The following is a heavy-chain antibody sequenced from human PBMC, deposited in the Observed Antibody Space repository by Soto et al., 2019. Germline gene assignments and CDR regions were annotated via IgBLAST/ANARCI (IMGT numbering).Heavy chain of an antibody. Sequence: ASVKVSCKASGYTFTSYGISWVRQAPGQGLEWMGWISAYNGNTNYAQRLQGRVTMTTDTSTSTAYMELGSLRSDDTAVYFCARDLGYCSGSTCYPSYFDYWGQGTPVTVSS. CDR1: GYTFTSYG. CDR2: ISAYNGNT. CDR3: ARDLGYCSGSTCYPSYFDY. D-gene: IGHD2-15*01. J-gene: IGHJ4*02. V-gene: IGHV1-18*01.